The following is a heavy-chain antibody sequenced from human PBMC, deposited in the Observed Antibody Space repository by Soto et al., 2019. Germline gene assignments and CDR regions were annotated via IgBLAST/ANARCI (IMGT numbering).Heavy chain of an antibody. V-gene: IGHV1-46*01. D-gene: IGHD2-2*01. CDR1: GYTFTRYY. CDR2: INPGSGNT. J-gene: IGHJ3*02. Sequence: ASVKVSCKASGYTFTRYYVHWVRQAPGQGLEWMGTINPGSGNTSNAQKFQGRVTMTRNTSINTAYMELSSLRSEDTAVYYCARDWADIVVVPAATDAFDIWGQGTMVTVSS. CDR3: ARDWADIVVVPAATDAFDI.